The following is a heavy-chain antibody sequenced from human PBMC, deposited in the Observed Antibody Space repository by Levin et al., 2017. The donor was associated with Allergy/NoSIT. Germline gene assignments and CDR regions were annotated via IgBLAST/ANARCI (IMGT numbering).Heavy chain of an antibody. D-gene: IGHD3-22*01. CDR1: GLTFRSHG. CDR2: VSFNGDRT. V-gene: IGHV3-64D*06. Sequence: SCSASGLTFRSHGMHWVRQAPGKGLEFVSAVSFNGDRTYYADSVKGRFTISRDNSKNRLYLQMSSRRVEDTALYYCVTGGGYYYDYWGQGTLVTVSS. CDR3: VTGGGYYYDY. J-gene: IGHJ4*02.